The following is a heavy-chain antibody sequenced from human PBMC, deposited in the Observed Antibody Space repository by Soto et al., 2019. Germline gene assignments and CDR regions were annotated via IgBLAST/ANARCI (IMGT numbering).Heavy chain of an antibody. CDR3: ARDRYVYSSSWISHYYYGMDV. CDR2: ISYDGSNK. J-gene: IGHJ6*02. V-gene: IGHV3-30-3*01. D-gene: IGHD6-13*01. CDR1: GFTFSSYA. Sequence: HPGGSLRLSCAASGFTFSSYAMHWVRQAPGKGLEWVAVISYDGSNKYYADSVKGRFTISRDNSKNTLYLQMNSLRAEDTAVYYCARDRYVYSSSWISHYYYGMDVSGQGTTVTVSS.